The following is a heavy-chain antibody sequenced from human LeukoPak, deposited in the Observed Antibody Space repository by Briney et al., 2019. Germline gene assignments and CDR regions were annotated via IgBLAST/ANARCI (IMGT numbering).Heavy chain of an antibody. CDR1: GFTFRTYW. CDR2: INEDGSIT. CDR3: TREGYIYSTYYFDY. V-gene: IGHV3-74*01. D-gene: IGHD5-18*01. J-gene: IGHJ4*02. Sequence: PGGSLRLSCAVSGFTFRTYWMHWVRQVPGEGLVWVSRINEDGSITNYADSVKGRFSISRDNAKNTLYLEMNSLRAEDTAVYYCTREGYIYSTYYFDYWGQGALVTVSS.